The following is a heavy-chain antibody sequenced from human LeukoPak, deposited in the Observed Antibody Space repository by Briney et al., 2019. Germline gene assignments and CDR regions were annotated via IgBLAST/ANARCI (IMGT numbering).Heavy chain of an antibody. J-gene: IGHJ5*02. CDR2: MNRNSGNT. Sequence: ASVKVSCKASGDIFTSYDINGVRQATGKGLEWMGWMNRNSGNTGYAQKVQGRVTMTRNTSISTAYMELSSLRSEDTAVYYCARGYHRYYSGSGRWYNWFDPWGQGTLVTVSS. V-gene: IGHV1-8*01. D-gene: IGHD3-10*01. CDR3: ARGYHRYYSGSGRWYNWFDP. CDR1: GDIFTSYD.